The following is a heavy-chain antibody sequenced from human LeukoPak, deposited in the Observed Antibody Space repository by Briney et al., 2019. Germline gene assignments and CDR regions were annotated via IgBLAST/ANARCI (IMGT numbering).Heavy chain of an antibody. CDR1: GGSISSYY. D-gene: IGHD3-3*01. CDR2: IYTSGST. J-gene: IGHJ3*02. CDR3: ARGSIFGVAQDDAFDI. Sequence: SETLSLTCTVSGGSISSYYWSWIRQPAGKGLEWIGRIYTSGSTNYNPSLKSRVTMSVDTSKNQFSLKLSSVTAADTAVYYCARGSIFGVAQDDAFDIWGQGTMVTVSS. V-gene: IGHV4-4*07.